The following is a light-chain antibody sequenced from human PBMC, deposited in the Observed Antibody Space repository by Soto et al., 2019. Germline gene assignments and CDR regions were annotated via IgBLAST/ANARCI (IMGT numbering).Light chain of an antibody. CDR2: GAS. CDR3: QQYGSSPRT. J-gene: IGKJ2*01. V-gene: IGKV3-20*01. Sequence: EIVLTQSPGTLSLSPGERATLSCRASQSVRTNYLAWYQQKPGQAPRLLIYGASSRATGIPDRFSGSGSGTDFTLTISRLEPEDFAVYYCQQYGSSPRTFGQGTKLEIK. CDR1: QSVRTNY.